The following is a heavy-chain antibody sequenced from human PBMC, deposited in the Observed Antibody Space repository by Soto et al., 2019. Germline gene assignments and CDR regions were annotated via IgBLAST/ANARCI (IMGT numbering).Heavy chain of an antibody. J-gene: IGHJ5*02. D-gene: IGHD2-2*01. CDR3: ARRLVVVVPAATNFDWFDP. CDR2: IYYSGST. Sequence: QVQLQESGPGLVKPSQTLSLTCTVSGGSIISGGYYWSWIRQHPGKGLEWIGYIYYSGSTYYNPSLKSRVTISVDTSKNQFSLKLSSVTAADTAVYYCARRLVVVVPAATNFDWFDPWGQGTLVTVSS. CDR1: GGSIISGGYY. V-gene: IGHV4-31*03.